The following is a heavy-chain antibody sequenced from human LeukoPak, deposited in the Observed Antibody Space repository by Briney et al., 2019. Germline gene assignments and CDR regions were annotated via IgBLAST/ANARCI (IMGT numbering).Heavy chain of an antibody. V-gene: IGHV1-46*01. CDR3: ARVRDGYNDAYDI. Sequence: ASVKVSCKASGFTFTNYNMHWVRQAPGQGLEWMGIINPSGGSTNYAQNFQVRVTMTRDTSTSTVYMELSSLRSEDTAVYYCARVRDGYNDAYDIWGQGTMVTVPS. CDR2: INPSGGST. CDR1: GFTFTNYN. J-gene: IGHJ3*02. D-gene: IGHD5-24*01.